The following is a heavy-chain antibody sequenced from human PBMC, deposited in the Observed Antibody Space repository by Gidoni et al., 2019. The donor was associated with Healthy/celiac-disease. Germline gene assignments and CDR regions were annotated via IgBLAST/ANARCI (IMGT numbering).Heavy chain of an antibody. V-gene: IGHV1-24*01. CDR2: FDPEDGET. D-gene: IGHD3-16*01. CDR1: VYTLTDLS. J-gene: IGHJ3*02. Sequence: QFQLVHSGAEVQKPGASVMFFCKGSVYTLTDLSMPWVRQAPGKGLECTGGFDPEDGETIYAQKFQGRVNMNEDTSTDTAYMELSSLRSEDTAVYYCESPYMDGKGGEAFDIWGQGKMVTVSS. CDR3: ESPYMDGKGGEAFDI.